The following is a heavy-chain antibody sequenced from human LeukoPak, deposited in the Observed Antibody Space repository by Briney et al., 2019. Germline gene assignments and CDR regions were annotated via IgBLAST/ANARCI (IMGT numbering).Heavy chain of an antibody. CDR2: FHYSGST. CDR3: ARAYCSSTSCYTEGWFDP. J-gene: IGHJ5*02. Sequence: SQTLSLTCTVSGGSISSGGYYWSWIRQHPGKGLEWIGSFHYSGSTYYNPSLMSRVTISGDTSKNQFSLRLSSVTAADTAVYYCARAYCSSTSCYTEGWFDPWGQGTLVTVSS. CDR1: GGSISSGGYY. V-gene: IGHV4-31*03. D-gene: IGHD2-2*02.